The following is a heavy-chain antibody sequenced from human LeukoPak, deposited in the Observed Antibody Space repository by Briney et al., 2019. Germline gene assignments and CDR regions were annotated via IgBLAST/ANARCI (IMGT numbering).Heavy chain of an antibody. CDR2: ISSSSSYI. Sequence: PGGSLRLSCAASGFTFSSYSMIWVRQAPGKGLEWVSSISSSSSYIYYADSVKGRFTISRDNAKNSLYLQMNSLRAEDTAVYYCARAPLRDGSQNHPYYFDYWGQGTLVTVSS. V-gene: IGHV3-21*01. J-gene: IGHJ4*02. CDR3: ARAPLRDGSQNHPYYFDY. D-gene: IGHD5-24*01. CDR1: GFTFSSYS.